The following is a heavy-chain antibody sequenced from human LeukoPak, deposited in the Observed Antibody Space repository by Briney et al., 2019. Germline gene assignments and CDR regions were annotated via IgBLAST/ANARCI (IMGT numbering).Heavy chain of an antibody. Sequence: ASVKVSCKASGYTFTSYGISWVRQAPGQGLEWMGWTSAYNGNTNYAQKLQGRVTMTTDTSTSTAYMELRSLRSDDTAVYYCARFAQPGGRTYYYYGMDVWGQGTTVTVSS. V-gene: IGHV1-18*01. CDR3: ARFAQPGGRTYYYYGMDV. J-gene: IGHJ6*02. CDR2: TSAYNGNT. CDR1: GYTFTSYG. D-gene: IGHD2-2*01.